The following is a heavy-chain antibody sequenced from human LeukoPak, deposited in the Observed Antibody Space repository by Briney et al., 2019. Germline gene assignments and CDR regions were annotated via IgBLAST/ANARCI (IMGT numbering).Heavy chain of an antibody. Sequence: GGSLRLSCAASGFTFSSYAMHWVRQAPGKGLEWVAVISYDGSNKYYADSVKGRFTISRDNSKNTLYPQMNSLRAEDTAVYYCARDLVGIVNNAFDIWGQGTMVTVSS. D-gene: IGHD3-22*01. J-gene: IGHJ3*02. CDR1: GFTFSSYA. CDR3: ARDLVGIVNNAFDI. CDR2: ISYDGSNK. V-gene: IGHV3-30-3*01.